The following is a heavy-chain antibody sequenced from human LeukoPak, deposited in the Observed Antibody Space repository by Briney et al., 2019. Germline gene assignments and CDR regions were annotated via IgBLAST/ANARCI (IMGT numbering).Heavy chain of an antibody. J-gene: IGHJ6*02. D-gene: IGHD3-16*01. CDR1: GFTVSSNY. Sequence: PGGSLRLTCAASGFTVSSNYMSWVRQAPGKGLVWVAVISYDGSNKYYADSVKGRFTISRDNSKNTLYLQMNSLRAEDTAVYYCAKDRGEYYYYGMDVWGQGTTVTVSS. CDR3: AKDRGEYYYYGMDV. CDR2: ISYDGSNK. V-gene: IGHV3-30*18.